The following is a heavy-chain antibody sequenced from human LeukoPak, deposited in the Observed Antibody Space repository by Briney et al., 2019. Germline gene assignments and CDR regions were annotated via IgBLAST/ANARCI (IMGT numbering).Heavy chain of an antibody. J-gene: IGHJ5*02. V-gene: IGHV1-46*01. CDR3: ARESPIYGSGSYYPNWFDP. CDR1: GYTFTRYG. CDR2: INPSGGST. D-gene: IGHD3-10*01. Sequence: ASVKVSCKASGYTFTRYGISWVRQAPGQGLEWMGIINPSGGSTSYAQKFQGRVTMTRDTSTSTVYMELSSLRSEDTAVYYCARESPIYGSGSYYPNWFDPWGQGTLVIVSS.